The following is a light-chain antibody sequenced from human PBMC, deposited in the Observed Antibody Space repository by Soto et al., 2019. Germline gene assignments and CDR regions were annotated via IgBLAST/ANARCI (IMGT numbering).Light chain of an antibody. CDR2: AVT. CDR3: SAYTSTNTVI. V-gene: IGLV2-14*03. CDR1: SSDFGGHNL. Sequence: QSALTQPASVSGSPGQSASISCTTSSSDFGGHNLVSWYQHHPGRAPNLLIYAVTNRPSGVPDRFSGSKSGSTASLIISGLRSEDEADYYCSAYTSTNTVIFGGGTKLTVL. J-gene: IGLJ2*01.